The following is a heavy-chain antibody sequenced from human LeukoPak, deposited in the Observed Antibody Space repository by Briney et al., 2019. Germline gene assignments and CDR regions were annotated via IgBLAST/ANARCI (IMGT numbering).Heavy chain of an antibody. D-gene: IGHD5-24*01. CDR2: VRGSGTDT. J-gene: IGHJ4*02. V-gene: IGHV3-23*01. CDR1: GFTFSNAW. CDR3: ARGRGVLGYNFFDF. Sequence: GGSLRLSCAASGFTFSNAWMNWVRQAPGKGLEWVSAVRGSGTDTDYADSVKGRFSISRDNSKNTLFLQMNSLRADDTAVYYCARGRGVLGYNFFDFWGQGTHVTVSS.